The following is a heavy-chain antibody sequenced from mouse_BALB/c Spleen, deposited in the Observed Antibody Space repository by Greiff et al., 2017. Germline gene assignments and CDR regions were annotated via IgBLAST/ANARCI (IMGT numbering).Heavy chain of an antibody. Sequence: EVQGVESGPGLVKPSQSLSLTCTVTGYSITSDYAWNWIRQFPGNKLEWMGYISYSGSTSYNPSLKSRISITRDTSKNQFFLQLNSVTTDDTARYYCARDPFHNLFAYWGQGTLVTVSA. V-gene: IGHV3-2*02. J-gene: IGHJ3*01. CDR3: ARDPFHNLFAY. CDR2: ISYSGST. CDR1: GYSITSDYA. D-gene: IGHD6-1*01.